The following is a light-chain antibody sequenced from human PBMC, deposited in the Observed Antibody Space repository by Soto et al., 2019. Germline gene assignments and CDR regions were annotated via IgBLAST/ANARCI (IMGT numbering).Light chain of an antibody. V-gene: IGKV3-20*01. CDR3: QQFGTSPPAIT. CDR1: QSVSSSY. CDR2: SAS. Sequence: IVLTQSPGTLSLSPGERATLSCRASQSVSSSYLVWYQQKTGQAPSLLIYSASTRATGIPDRFSGSVSGTDFTLTISRLEPDDFAVYYCQQFGTSPPAITFGQGTRLELK. J-gene: IGKJ5*01.